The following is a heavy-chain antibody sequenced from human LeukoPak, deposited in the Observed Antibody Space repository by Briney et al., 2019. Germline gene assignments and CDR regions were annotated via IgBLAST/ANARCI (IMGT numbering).Heavy chain of an antibody. CDR3: AYSSAYQQH. V-gene: IGHV4-34*01. CDR1: GGSFSSYY. D-gene: IGHD3-22*01. CDR2: INHSGST. Sequence: SETLSLTCAVYGGSFSSYYWSWMRQPPGKGLEWIGEINHSGSTNYNPSLKSRVTISVDTSKNQFSLKLSSVTAADRAVYYCAYSSAYQQHWGQGTLVTVSS. J-gene: IGHJ1*01.